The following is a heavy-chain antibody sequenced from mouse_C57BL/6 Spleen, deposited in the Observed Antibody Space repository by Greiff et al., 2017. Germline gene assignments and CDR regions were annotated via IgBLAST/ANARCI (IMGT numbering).Heavy chain of an antibody. CDR2: IDPANGNT. J-gene: IGHJ1*03. CDR1: GFNIKNTY. CDR3: AEDPLDSNYDWYFDV. D-gene: IGHD2-5*01. V-gene: IGHV14-3*01. Sequence: VQLQQSVAELVRPGASVKLSCTASGFNIKNTYMHWVKQRPEQGLEWIGRIDPANGNTKYAPKFQGKATITADTSSNTAYLQLSSLTAEDTAIYYCAEDPLDSNYDWYFDVWGTGTTVTVSS.